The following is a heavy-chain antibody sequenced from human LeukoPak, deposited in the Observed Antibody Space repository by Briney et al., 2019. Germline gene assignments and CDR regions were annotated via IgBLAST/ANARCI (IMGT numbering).Heavy chain of an antibody. V-gene: IGHV1-69*02. CDR3: ARAGNDYYGSGSYYNVSNY. J-gene: IGHJ4*02. Sequence: SVKVSCKASGGTFSSYTISWVRQAPGQGLEWMGRIIPILGIANYAQKFQGRVTITADKSTSTAYMELSSLRSEDTAVYYCARAGNDYYGSGSYYNVSNYWGQGTLVTVSS. CDR2: IIPILGIA. D-gene: IGHD3-10*01. CDR1: GGTFSSYT.